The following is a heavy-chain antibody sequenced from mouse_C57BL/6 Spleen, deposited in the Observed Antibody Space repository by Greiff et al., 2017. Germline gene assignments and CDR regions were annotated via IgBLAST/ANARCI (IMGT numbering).Heavy chain of an antibody. CDR3: ARADYGSSPFAY. Sequence: EVKLEESGPGMVKPSQSLSLTCTVTGYSITSGYDWHWIRHFPGNKLEWMGYISYSGSTNYNPSLKSRISITHDTSKNHFFLKLNSVTTEDTATYYCARADYGSSPFAYWGQGTLVTVSA. D-gene: IGHD1-1*01. J-gene: IGHJ3*01. CDR2: ISYSGST. CDR1: GYSITSGYD. V-gene: IGHV3-1*01.